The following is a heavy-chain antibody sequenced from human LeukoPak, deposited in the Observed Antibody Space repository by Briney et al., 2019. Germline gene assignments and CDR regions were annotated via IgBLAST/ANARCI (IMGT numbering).Heavy chain of an antibody. V-gene: IGHV4-59*01. J-gene: IGHJ4*02. Sequence: PSETLSLTCTVSGGSISSYYWSWIRQPPGKGLEWIGYIYYSGSTNYNPSLKSRVTISVDTSENQFSLKLSSVTAADTAVYYCARELSHSSGYYDYWGQGTLVTVSS. CDR2: IYYSGST. CDR1: GGSISSYY. D-gene: IGHD3-22*01. CDR3: ARELSHSSGYYDY.